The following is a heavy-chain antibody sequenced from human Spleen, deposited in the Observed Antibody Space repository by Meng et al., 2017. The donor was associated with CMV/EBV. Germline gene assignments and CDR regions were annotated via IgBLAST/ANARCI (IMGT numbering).Heavy chain of an antibody. CDR2: IYYTGST. J-gene: IGHJ4*02. Sequence: SETLSLTCTVSGGSINNYYWTWIRQPPGKGLQWIGYIYYTGSTNYNPSLKSRVTISLDTSKNQFSLKLTSVTSADTAVYYCARGRSGSFHFDYWGQGTLVTVSS. CDR3: ARGRSGSFHFDY. D-gene: IGHD1-26*01. V-gene: IGHV4-59*01. CDR1: GGSINNYY.